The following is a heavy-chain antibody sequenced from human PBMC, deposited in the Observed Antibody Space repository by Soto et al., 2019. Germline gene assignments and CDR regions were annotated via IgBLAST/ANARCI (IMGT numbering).Heavy chain of an antibody. J-gene: IGHJ6*02. Sequence: LRLSCAASGFTFSSYGMHWVRQAPGKGLEWVAVISYDGRNKYYADAVKGRFTISRDNSKNTLYLQMSSLRAEDTAVYYCVKDGSSGWPYFYDMDVWGQGTT. V-gene: IGHV3-30*18. CDR1: GFTFSSYG. CDR3: VKDGSSGWPYFYDMDV. CDR2: ISYDGRNK. D-gene: IGHD6-19*01.